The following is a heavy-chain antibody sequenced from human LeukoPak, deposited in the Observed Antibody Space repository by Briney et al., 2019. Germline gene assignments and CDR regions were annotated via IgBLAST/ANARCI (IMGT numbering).Heavy chain of an antibody. CDR2: ISSSSSTI. CDR3: ARGDRYDSSGYPMYYFDY. V-gene: IGHV3-48*02. J-gene: IGHJ4*02. Sequence: GGSLRLSCAASGFTFSSYSMNWVRQAPGKGLEWVSYISSSSSTIYYADSVKGRFTISIDNAKNSLYLQMNSLRDEDTAVYYCARGDRYDSSGYPMYYFDYWGQGTLVTVSS. CDR1: GFTFSSYS. D-gene: IGHD3-22*01.